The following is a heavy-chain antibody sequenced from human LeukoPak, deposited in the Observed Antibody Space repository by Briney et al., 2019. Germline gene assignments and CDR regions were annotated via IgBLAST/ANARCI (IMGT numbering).Heavy chain of an antibody. D-gene: IGHD2-15*01. CDR3: ARATAANLRYYYYGMDV. J-gene: IGHJ6*02. Sequence: SQTLSLTCAVSGGSISSGGYSWSWIRQPPGKGLEWIGYIYHSGSTYYNPSLKSRVTTSVDRSKNQFSPKLSSVTAADTAVYYCARATAANLRYYYYGMDVWGQGTTVTVSS. V-gene: IGHV4-30-2*01. CDR1: GGSISSGGYS. CDR2: IYHSGST.